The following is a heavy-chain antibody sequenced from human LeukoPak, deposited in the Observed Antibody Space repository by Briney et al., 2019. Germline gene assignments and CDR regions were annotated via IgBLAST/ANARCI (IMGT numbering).Heavy chain of an antibody. Sequence: PGGSLRLSYAASGFTFDDYAMHWVRQAPGKGLEWVSGISWNSGSIGYADSVKGRFTISRDNAKNSLYLQMNSLRAEDTALYYCAKDSDSSGYYTYYFDYWGQGTLVTVSS. CDR3: AKDSDSSGYYTYYFDY. CDR1: GFTFDDYA. V-gene: IGHV3-9*01. D-gene: IGHD3-22*01. CDR2: ISWNSGSI. J-gene: IGHJ4*02.